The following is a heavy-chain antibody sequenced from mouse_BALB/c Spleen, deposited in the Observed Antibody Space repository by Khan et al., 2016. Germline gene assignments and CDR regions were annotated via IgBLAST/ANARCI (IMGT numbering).Heavy chain of an antibody. D-gene: IGHD2-4*01. V-gene: IGHV2-6-7*01. CDR2: IWGDGST. Sequence: VQLVESGPGLVAPSQSLSITCTVSGFSLTGFSVNWVRQPPGKGLEWLGAIWGDGSTDYNSALKSRLSFSKEDSKSQVFLKMNSPHTDATARYFCASYYDYDGGFAYWGQGTLVTVSA. CDR1: GFSLTGFS. CDR3: ASYYDYDGGFAY. J-gene: IGHJ3*01.